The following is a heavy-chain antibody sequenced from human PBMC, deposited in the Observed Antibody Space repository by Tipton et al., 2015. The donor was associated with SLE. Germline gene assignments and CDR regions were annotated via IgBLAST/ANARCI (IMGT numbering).Heavy chain of an antibody. J-gene: IGHJ4*02. CDR1: GGSISSHY. D-gene: IGHD2-2*01. V-gene: IGHV4-59*11. Sequence: TLSLTCTVSGGSISSHYWSCIRQPPGKGLERIGYIYYSGSTNYNPSLKSRVTISVDASKNQFSLKLSSVTAADTAVYYCARLSMPYFDYWGQGTLVTVSS. CDR2: IYYSGST. CDR3: ARLSMPYFDY.